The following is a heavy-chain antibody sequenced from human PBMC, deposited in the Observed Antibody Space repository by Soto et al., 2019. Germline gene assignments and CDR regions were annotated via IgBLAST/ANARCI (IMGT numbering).Heavy chain of an antibody. J-gene: IGHJ4*02. Sequence: QVQLVESGGGLVKPGGSLRLSCVASGFTFSDHYMTWIRQAPGKGLEWLSYISTSSSYTNYADSVKGRFTISRDNAMNSLSLQMNSLRAEDTDVYYCARLRLTGYFDYWGQGTLVTVSS. V-gene: IGHV3-11*05. CDR3: ARLRLTGYFDY. CDR2: ISTSSSYT. CDR1: GFTFSDHY.